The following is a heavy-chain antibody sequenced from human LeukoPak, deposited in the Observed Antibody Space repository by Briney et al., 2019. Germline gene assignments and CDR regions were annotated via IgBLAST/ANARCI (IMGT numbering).Heavy chain of an antibody. D-gene: IGHD3/OR15-3a*01. CDR3: PRQTGSGLFILP. CDR2: IYYTGNT. J-gene: IGHJ4*02. CDR1: GVSISSSNSC. V-gene: IGHV4-39*01. Sequence: SETLSLTCTVSGVSISSSNSCWGWIRQPPGKGLEWIGSIYYTGNTYYNASLKSRVTISIDTSKNQISLRLTSVTATDTAVYYCPRQTGSGLFILPGGQGTLVTVSS.